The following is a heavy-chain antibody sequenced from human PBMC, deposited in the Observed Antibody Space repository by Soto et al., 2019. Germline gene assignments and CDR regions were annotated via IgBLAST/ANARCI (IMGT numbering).Heavy chain of an antibody. CDR1: GYTFTGYY. J-gene: IGHJ6*02. Sequence: ASVKVSCKASGYTFTGYYMHWVRQAPGQGLEWMGWINPNSGGTNYAQKFQGWVTMTRDTSISTAYMEPSRLRSDDTAVYYCARADIVVVPAAIRPFYYYYGMDVWGQGTTVTVSS. D-gene: IGHD2-2*02. CDR2: INPNSGGT. V-gene: IGHV1-2*04. CDR3: ARADIVVVPAAIRPFYYYYGMDV.